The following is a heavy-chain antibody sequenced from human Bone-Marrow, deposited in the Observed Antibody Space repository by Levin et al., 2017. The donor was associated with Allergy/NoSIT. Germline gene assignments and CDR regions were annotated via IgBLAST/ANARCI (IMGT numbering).Heavy chain of an antibody. V-gene: IGHV3-30*18. Sequence: GESLKISCEASGFVFNTYGVHWVRQAPGKGLEWVAVISYDGSGKYYGHSVTGRFTISRDDSKNTVYLQMNGLRVEDSAVYYCAKDKGGAAHHWGQGTPVIVSS. J-gene: IGHJ4*02. CDR1: GFVFNTYG. CDR3: AKDKGGAAHH. D-gene: IGHD3-16*01. CDR2: ISYDGSGK.